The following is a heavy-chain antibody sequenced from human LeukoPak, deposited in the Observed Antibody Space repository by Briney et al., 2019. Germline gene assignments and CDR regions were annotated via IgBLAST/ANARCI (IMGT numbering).Heavy chain of an antibody. D-gene: IGHD4-17*01. V-gene: IGHV3-48*01. CDR1: GFTFSSYS. CDR2: ISSSSSSTI. CDR3: ARGGVYGDPIIDY. J-gene: IGHJ4*02. Sequence: PGGSLRLSCAASGFTFSSYSMNWVRQAPGKGLEWVSYISSSSSSTIYYADSVKGRFTISRDNAKNSLYLQMNSLRAEDTAVYYCARGGVYGDPIIDYWGQGTLVTVSS.